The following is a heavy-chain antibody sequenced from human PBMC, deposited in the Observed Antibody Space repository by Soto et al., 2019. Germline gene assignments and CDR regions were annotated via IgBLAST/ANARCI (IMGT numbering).Heavy chain of an antibody. J-gene: IGHJ6*02. Sequence: SETLSLTCTVSGGSISSGGYYWSWIRQHPGKGLEWIGYIYYSGSTYYNPSLKSRVTISVDTSKNQFSLKLSSVTAADTAVYYCARGTLWFGELYGMDVWGQGTPVTVSS. CDR1: GGSISSGGYY. V-gene: IGHV4-31*03. CDR2: IYYSGST. D-gene: IGHD3-10*01. CDR3: ARGTLWFGELYGMDV.